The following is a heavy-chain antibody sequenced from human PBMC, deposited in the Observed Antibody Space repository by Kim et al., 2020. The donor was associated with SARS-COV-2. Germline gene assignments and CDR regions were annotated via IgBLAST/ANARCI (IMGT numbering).Heavy chain of an antibody. J-gene: IGHJ4*02. Sequence: STYHADSVKGRFTIARDNSKTTLYRQMNSLRAEDTAVYYCANRLMGIDFDYWGQGTLVTVSS. CDR2: ST. CDR3: ANRLMGIDFDY. V-gene: IGHV3-23*01. D-gene: IGHD1-26*01.